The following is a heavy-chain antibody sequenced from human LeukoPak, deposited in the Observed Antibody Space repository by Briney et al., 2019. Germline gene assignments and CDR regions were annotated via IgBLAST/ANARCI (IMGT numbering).Heavy chain of an antibody. D-gene: IGHD3-9*01. CDR1: GFTFSSYG. V-gene: IGHV3-30*18. CDR2: ISYDGSNK. Sequence: GRSLRLSCAASGFTFSSYGMHWVRQAPGKGLEWVAVISYDGSNKYYADSVKGRFTISRDNSKNTLYLQMNSLRAEDTAVYYCAKGTLRYFPPFDPWGQGTLVTVSS. CDR3: AKGTLRYFPPFDP. J-gene: IGHJ5*02.